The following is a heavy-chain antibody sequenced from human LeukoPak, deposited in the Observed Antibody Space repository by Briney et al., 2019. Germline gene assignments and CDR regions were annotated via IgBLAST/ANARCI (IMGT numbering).Heavy chain of an antibody. J-gene: IGHJ4*02. Sequence: SETLSLTCAVYGGSFSGYYWSWIRQPPGKGLEWIGEINHSGSTNYNPSLKSRVTISVDTSKNQFSLKLSSVTAADTAVYYCARGDYCGGDCYSFDYWGQGTLVTVSS. CDR2: INHSGST. V-gene: IGHV4-34*01. D-gene: IGHD2-21*02. CDR3: ARGDYCGGDCYSFDY. CDR1: GGSFSGYY.